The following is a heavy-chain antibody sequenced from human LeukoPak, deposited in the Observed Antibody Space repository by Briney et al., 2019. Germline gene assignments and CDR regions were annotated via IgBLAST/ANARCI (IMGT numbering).Heavy chain of an antibody. D-gene: IGHD5-24*01. CDR1: GYSISSGYY. Sequence: PSETLSLTCAVSGYSISSGYYWGWIRQPPGKGLEWIGSIYHSGSTYYNPSLKSRVTISVDTSKNQFSLKLSSVTAADTAVYYCARLRDGYNGGGVDYWGQGTLVTVSS. CDR2: IYHSGST. CDR3: ARLRDGYNGGGVDY. V-gene: IGHV4-38-2*01. J-gene: IGHJ4*02.